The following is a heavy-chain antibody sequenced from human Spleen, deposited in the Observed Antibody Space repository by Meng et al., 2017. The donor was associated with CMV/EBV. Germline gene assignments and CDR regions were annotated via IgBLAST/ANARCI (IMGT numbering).Heavy chain of an antibody. CDR2: INGGGFNT. V-gene: IGHV3-23*01. J-gene: IGHJ6*02. Sequence: GGSLRLSCAASRFTFSRFDMTWVRQAPGKGLEWVSGINGGGFNTYYADSVKGRFTISRDNSNNLVYLQMNGLRPEDTAVYYCAKGNRQNPFYHGMHVWGQGSTVTVSS. D-gene: IGHD1-14*01. CDR3: AKGNRQNPFYHGMHV. CDR1: RFTFSRFD.